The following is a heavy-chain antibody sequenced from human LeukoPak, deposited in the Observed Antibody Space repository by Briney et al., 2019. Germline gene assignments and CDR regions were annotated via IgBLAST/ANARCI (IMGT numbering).Heavy chain of an antibody. CDR2: IYTSGNT. V-gene: IGHV4-4*07. Sequence: SETLSLTCTVSGGSISSYYWSWIRQPAGKGLEWIGRIYTSGNTNYNPSLKSRVTMSVDTSKNQFSLKLSSVTAADTAVYYCARYATIFGVTVYFDYWGQGTLVTVSS. J-gene: IGHJ4*02. CDR3: ARYATIFGVTVYFDY. D-gene: IGHD3-3*01. CDR1: GGSISSYY.